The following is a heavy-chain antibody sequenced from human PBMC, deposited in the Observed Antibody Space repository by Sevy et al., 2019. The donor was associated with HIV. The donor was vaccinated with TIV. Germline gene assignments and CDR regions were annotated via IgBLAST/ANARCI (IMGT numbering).Heavy chain of an antibody. CDR2: ISGTGSIT. D-gene: IGHD6-19*01. CDR3: AKGSHNTGWFPDY. V-gene: IGHV3-23*01. CDR1: GFTFSSYA. Sequence: GSLRRSCAASGFTFSSYAMSWVRQAPGKGLEWVSPISGTGSITYYADSVRGRFTISRDNSNNILYLQMNSLRAEDTAVYFCAKGSHNTGWFPDYWGQGTLVTVSS. J-gene: IGHJ4*02.